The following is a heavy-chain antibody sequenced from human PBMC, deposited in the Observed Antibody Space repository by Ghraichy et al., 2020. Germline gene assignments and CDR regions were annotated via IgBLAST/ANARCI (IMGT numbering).Heavy chain of an antibody. Sequence: SETLSLTCAISGDSVSSNSAAWNWIRQFPSRGLEWLGRTYYRSKWYNDYAVSVKSRITINPDTPKNQFSLQLNSVTPEDTAVYYCARDRTITGVFDYWGQGTLVTVSS. J-gene: IGHJ4*02. D-gene: IGHD3-3*01. V-gene: IGHV6-1*01. CDR3: ARDRTITGVFDY. CDR2: TYYRSKWYN. CDR1: GDSVSSNSAA.